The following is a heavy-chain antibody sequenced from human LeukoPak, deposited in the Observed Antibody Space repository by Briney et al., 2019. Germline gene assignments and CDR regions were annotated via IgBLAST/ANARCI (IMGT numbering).Heavy chain of an antibody. CDR2: IYYSGST. Sequence: SETLSLTCTVSGGSMSTYYWSWIRQSPGKGLEWIGYIYYSGSTSYNPSLKSRLTISIDTSKTQFSLKLSSVTAAGTAVYYCASSRFDRRQLFDIWGQGTMVTVSS. CDR3: ASSRFDRRQLFDI. CDR1: GGSMSTYY. V-gene: IGHV4-59*08. J-gene: IGHJ3*02. D-gene: IGHD3-22*01.